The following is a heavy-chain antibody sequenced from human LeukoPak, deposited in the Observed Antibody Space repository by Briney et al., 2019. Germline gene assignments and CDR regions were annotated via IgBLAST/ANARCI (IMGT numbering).Heavy chain of an antibody. CDR1: GGSISSYY. Sequence: PSETLSLTCTVSGGSISSYYWSWIRQPPGKGLEWIGYIYYSGSTNYNPTLKSRVTISVDTSKNQFSLKLSSVTAADTAVYYCAGDPGPDYYDSSGYYSLNAFDIWGQGTMVTVSS. CDR2: IYYSGST. CDR3: AGDPGPDYYDSSGYYSLNAFDI. D-gene: IGHD3-22*01. J-gene: IGHJ3*02. V-gene: IGHV4-59*01.